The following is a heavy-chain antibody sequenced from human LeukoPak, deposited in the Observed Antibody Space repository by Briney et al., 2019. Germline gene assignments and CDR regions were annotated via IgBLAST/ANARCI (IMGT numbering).Heavy chain of an antibody. CDR1: GFTFSSYE. CDR3: AREAPFDY. Sequence: PGGSPRLSCAASGFTFSSYEMNWVRQAPGKGLDWVAFISYDGSNKYYADSVKGRFTISRDNSKNTLYLQMNSLRTEDTAVYYCAREAPFDYWGQGTLVTVSS. CDR2: ISYDGSNK. V-gene: IGHV3-30*04. J-gene: IGHJ4*02.